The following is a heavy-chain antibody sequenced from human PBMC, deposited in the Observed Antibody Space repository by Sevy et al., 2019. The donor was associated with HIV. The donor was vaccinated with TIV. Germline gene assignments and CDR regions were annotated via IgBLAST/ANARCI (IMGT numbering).Heavy chain of an antibody. Sequence: VGSLRLSCAASGFTSNNFWLHWVRQAPGKGLVWVSRINSDGESTGYADFVKGRFTISRDNAKNTAYLQMNSLRADDTAIYYCARGTRGVVDSWGQGTLVTVSS. CDR1: GFTSNNFW. J-gene: IGHJ4*02. V-gene: IGHV3-74*01. D-gene: IGHD3-10*01. CDR3: ARGTRGVVDS. CDR2: INSDGEST.